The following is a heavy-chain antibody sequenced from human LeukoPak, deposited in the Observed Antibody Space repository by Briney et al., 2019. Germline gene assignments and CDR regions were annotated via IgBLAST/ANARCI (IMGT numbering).Heavy chain of an antibody. D-gene: IGHD4-17*01. V-gene: IGHV3-11*01. CDR2: ISDSGTTI. J-gene: IGHJ3*02. CDR3: ARTDYGDPFDI. Sequence: GGALRLSCAASGFTFSDYYMSWIRQAPGKGLEGISYISDSGTTISYADSVKGRFTISRDNANNSLYLQMNSLRDEDTAVYYCARTDYGDPFDIWGQGTLVTVSS. CDR1: GFTFSDYY.